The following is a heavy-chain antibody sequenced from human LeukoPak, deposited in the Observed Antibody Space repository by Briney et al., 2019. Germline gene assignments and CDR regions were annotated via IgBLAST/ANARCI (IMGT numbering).Heavy chain of an antibody. J-gene: IGHJ2*01. CDR1: GYTLTDHY. Sequence: ASVKVSCKASGYTLTDHYMHWVRQAPGQGLEWMGWINPNSGDTNYAQKFQGRVTMTRDTSISTAYMELSRLTSDDTAVYYCAREGVAGTPWWYFDLWGRGTLVTVSS. V-gene: IGHV1-2*02. CDR3: AREGVAGTPWWYFDL. CDR2: INPNSGDT. D-gene: IGHD6-19*01.